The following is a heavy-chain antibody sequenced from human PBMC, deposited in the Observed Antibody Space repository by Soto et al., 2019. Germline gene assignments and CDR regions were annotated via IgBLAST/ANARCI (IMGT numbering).Heavy chain of an antibody. CDR2: IWYDGSNT. V-gene: IGHV3-33*01. Sequence: QVQLVESGGGVVQPGRSLRLSCAASGFTFSSYGMHWVRQAPGKGLEWVAGIWYDGSNTYYADSVKGRFTISRDKSKNTLYLQMNSLRAEDTAVYYCARDRSPRGALDDWGQGTLVTVSS. CDR1: GFTFSSYG. CDR3: ARDRSPRGALDD. J-gene: IGHJ4*02. D-gene: IGHD3-10*01.